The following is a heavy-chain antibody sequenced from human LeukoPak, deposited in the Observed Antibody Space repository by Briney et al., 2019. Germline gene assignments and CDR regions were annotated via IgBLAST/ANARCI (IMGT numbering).Heavy chain of an antibody. V-gene: IGHV1-2*02. CDR3: ARTTESYDRSGYWVYYFDY. J-gene: IGHJ4*02. D-gene: IGHD3-22*01. Sequence: GASVKVSCKASGYTFTGYYMHWVRQAPGQGLEWMGWINPNSGGTNYAQKFQGRVTMTRDTSISTAYMELSRLRSDDTAVYYCARTTESYDRSGYWVYYFDYWGQGTLVTVSS. CDR1: GYTFTGYY. CDR2: INPNSGGT.